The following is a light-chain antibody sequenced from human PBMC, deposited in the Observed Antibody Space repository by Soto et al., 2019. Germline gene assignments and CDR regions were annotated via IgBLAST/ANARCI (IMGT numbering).Light chain of an antibody. Sequence: ENVLTQSPGTLSLSPGARATLSCRASQSVTNSFFAWYQQKPGQAPRLLIYGVSSRAPGIPDRFSGSGSGTDFTLTISRLEPEDFVVYYCQQYSTLPHTFGQGTKL. CDR2: GVS. CDR1: QSVTNSF. CDR3: QQYSTLPHT. V-gene: IGKV3-20*01. J-gene: IGKJ2*01.